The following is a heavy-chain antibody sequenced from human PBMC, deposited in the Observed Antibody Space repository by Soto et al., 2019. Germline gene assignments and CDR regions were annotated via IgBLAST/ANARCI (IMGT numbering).Heavy chain of an antibody. V-gene: IGHV1-46*01. J-gene: IGHJ4*02. CDR1: GDTFTDYY. D-gene: IGHD2-21*02. Sequence: QVQLMQSGAGVKKPGASVKVSCKASGDTFTDYYIHWVRQGPGQGLEWMGTVNPSGGHTTYAQHFLGRVTMTRDTSTSTLYMELTSLTSDDTAIYYCARGGHVVVMTAALDYWGQGTLVTVSS. CDR2: VNPSGGHT. CDR3: ARGGHVVVMTAALDY.